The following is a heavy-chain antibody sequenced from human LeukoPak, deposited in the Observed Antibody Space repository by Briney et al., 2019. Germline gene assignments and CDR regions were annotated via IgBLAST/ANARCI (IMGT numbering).Heavy chain of an antibody. V-gene: IGHV3-23*01. CDR1: GFTFSSYG. CDR3: AKGIQFGDDAFDI. J-gene: IGHJ3*02. D-gene: IGHD3-10*01. CDR2: ISGSGGST. Sequence: PGGSLRLSCAASGFTFSSYGMSWVRQAPGKGLEWVSAISGSGGSTYYADSVKGRFTISRDNSKNTLYLQMNSLRAEDTAVYYCAKGIQFGDDAFDIWGQGTMVTVSS.